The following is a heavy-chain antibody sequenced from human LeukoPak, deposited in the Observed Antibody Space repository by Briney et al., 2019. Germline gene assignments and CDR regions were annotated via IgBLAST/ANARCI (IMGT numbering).Heavy chain of an antibody. CDR3: ATTTIHSGTTFDY. CDR1: GYTLTELS. J-gene: IGHJ4*02. CDR2: FDPEDGET. D-gene: IGHD1-26*01. Sequence: ASVKVSCKVYGYTLTELSMHWVRQAPGKGLEWMGGFDPEDGETIYAQKFQGRVTMTEDTSTDTAYMELSSLRSEDMAVYYCATTTIHSGTTFDYWGQGTLVTVSS. V-gene: IGHV1-24*01.